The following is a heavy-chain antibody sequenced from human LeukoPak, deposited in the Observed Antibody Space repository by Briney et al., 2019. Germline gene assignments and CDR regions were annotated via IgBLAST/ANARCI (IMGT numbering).Heavy chain of an antibody. J-gene: IGHJ5*02. D-gene: IGHD2-2*02. Sequence: SETLSLTCAVYGGSFSGYYWSWIRQPPGKRLEWIGEINHSGSTNYNPSLKSRVTISVDTSKNQFSLKLSSVTAADTAVYYCACTNCSSTSCYTGIFSWFDPWGQGTLVTVSS. CDR2: INHSGST. CDR1: GGSFSGYY. CDR3: ACTNCSSTSCYTGIFSWFDP. V-gene: IGHV4-34*01.